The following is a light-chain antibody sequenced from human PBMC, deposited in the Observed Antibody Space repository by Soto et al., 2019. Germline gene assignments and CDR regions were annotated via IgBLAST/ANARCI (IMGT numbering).Light chain of an antibody. CDR2: WAS. V-gene: IGKV4-1*01. Sequence: DIVMTQSPDSLAVSLGERATINCKSSQSVLYSSNTKNYLAWYQQKPGQPPKLLIYWASTRESGVPDRFSGSGSGTDFTLTISSLQAEDVAVYYCQQYYSTPYTFGPGTKLEIK. CDR3: QQYYSTPYT. CDR1: QSVLYSSNTKNY. J-gene: IGKJ2*01.